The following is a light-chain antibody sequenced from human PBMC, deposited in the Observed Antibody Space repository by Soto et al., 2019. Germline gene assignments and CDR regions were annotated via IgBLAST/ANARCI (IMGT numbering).Light chain of an antibody. V-gene: IGKV1-5*03. CDR1: ESISTW. J-gene: IGKJ1*01. CDR2: GAS. CDR3: QHYNSYSEA. Sequence: GDRDPIAWRASESISTWLAWYQQKPGKAPKLLIYGASSLASGVPPRFSGDGSGTEFTLTISRLQPDDFATYYCQHYNSYSEAFGQGTKVDIK.